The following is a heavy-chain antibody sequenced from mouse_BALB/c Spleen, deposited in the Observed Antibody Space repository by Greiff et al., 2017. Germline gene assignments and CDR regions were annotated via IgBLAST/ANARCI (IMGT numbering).Heavy chain of an antibody. CDR2: IDPANGNT. Sequence: EVQLQQSGAELVKPGASVKLSCTASGFNIKDTYMHWVKQRPEQGLEWIGRIDPANGNTKYDPKFQGKATITADTSSNTAYLQLSSLTSEDTAVYYCAPHYDYDSYAMDYWGQGTSVTVSS. CDR3: APHYDYDSYAMDY. D-gene: IGHD2-4*01. CDR1: GFNIKDTY. J-gene: IGHJ4*01. V-gene: IGHV14-3*02.